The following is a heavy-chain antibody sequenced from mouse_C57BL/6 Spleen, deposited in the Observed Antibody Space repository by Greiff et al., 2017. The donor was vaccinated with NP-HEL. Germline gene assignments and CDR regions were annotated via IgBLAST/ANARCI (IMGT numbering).Heavy chain of an antibody. CDR3: ARDPDYDYDEYWYFDV. D-gene: IGHD2-4*01. CDR2: ISDGGSYT. Sequence: EVKLVESGGGLVKPGGSLKLSCAASGFTFSSYAMSWVRQTPEKRLEWVATISDGGSYTYYPDNVKGRFTISRDNAKNNLYLQMSHLKSEDTAMYYCARDPDYDYDEYWYFDVWGTGTTVTVSS. J-gene: IGHJ1*03. CDR1: GFTFSSYA. V-gene: IGHV5-4*01.